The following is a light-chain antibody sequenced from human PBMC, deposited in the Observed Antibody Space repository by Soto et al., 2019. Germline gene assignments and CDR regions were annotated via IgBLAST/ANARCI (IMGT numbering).Light chain of an antibody. CDR3: MQGTHWPPT. CDR2: RVS. CDR1: QSVVYSDGIAY. V-gene: IGKV2-30*01. J-gene: IGKJ1*01. Sequence: DVVMTQSPLSLPVTLGQPASISCRSSQSVVYSDGIAYLTWFQQRPGQSPRRLVYRVSNRDSGVPDRVRGSGSVTDFTLKISRVEAEDVGVYYCMQGTHWPPTFGRGTKVEIK.